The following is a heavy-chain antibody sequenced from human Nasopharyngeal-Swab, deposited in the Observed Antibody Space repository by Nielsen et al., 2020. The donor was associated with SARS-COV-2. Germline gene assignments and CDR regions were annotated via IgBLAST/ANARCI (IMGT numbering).Heavy chain of an antibody. V-gene: IGHV4-39*01. Sequence: PGKGLEWIGSIYYSGSTYYNPSLKSRVTISVDTSKNQFSLKLSSVTAADTAVYYCARIIAAAGTVGYMDVWGKGTTVTVSS. J-gene: IGHJ6*03. CDR3: ARIIAAAGTVGYMDV. D-gene: IGHD6-13*01. CDR2: IYYSGST.